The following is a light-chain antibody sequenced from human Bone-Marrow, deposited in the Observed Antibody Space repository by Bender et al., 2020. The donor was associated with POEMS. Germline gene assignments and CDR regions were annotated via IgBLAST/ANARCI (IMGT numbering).Light chain of an antibody. Sequence: QSALTQPRSVSGSPGQSVTISCTGTSSNVGGYNYVSWYQQHPGKAPKLMIYEVNKRPSGVPDRFSGSKTGNTASLTISGLQADDEADYYCCSYAGRGTMIFGGGTRLTVL. CDR2: EVN. J-gene: IGLJ2*01. V-gene: IGLV2-11*01. CDR1: SSNVGGYNY. CDR3: CSYAGRGTMI.